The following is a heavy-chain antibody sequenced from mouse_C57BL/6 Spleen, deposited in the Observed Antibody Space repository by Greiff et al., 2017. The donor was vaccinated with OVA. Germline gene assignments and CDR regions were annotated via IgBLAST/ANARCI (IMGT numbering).Heavy chain of an antibody. J-gene: IGHJ2*01. CDR2: ISPSNSDT. Sequence: QVQLQQPGAELVRPGSSVKLSCKASGYTFTSYWMDWVQQRPGQGLEWIGNISPSNSDTHYNQKFKDKATLTVDKASSTAYMQLSSLTSEDSAVSYCAVEYGGYWGQGATLTVSS. CDR3: AVEYGGY. D-gene: IGHD5-1*01. CDR1: GYTFTSYW. V-gene: IGHV1-61*01.